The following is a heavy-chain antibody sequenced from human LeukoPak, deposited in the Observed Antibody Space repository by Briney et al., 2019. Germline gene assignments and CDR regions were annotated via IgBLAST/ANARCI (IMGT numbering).Heavy chain of an antibody. CDR2: IYSGGDT. Sequence: GGSLRLSCAASGFTVSSNYMSWVRQAPGKGLEWVSVIYSGGDTFYADSVKGRLTISRDNSKNTLYLQMNSLRVEDTAVYYCARAMRGYSYILEHWGQGTLVTVSS. CDR1: GFTVSSNY. J-gene: IGHJ4*02. D-gene: IGHD5-18*01. CDR3: ARAMRGYSYILEH. V-gene: IGHV3-53*01.